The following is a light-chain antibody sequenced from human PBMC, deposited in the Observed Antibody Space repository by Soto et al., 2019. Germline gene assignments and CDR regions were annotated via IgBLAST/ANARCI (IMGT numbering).Light chain of an antibody. CDR3: QQSSSTPRT. Sequence: DIQMTQSPSALSSSVGDRVTITCRASQSISSYLNWYQQRPGKAPKLLIYAASSLQSGVPSTFSGSGSGPDFTLNIRSLHPDDFATYYCQQSSSTPRTFGQETKV. CDR2: AAS. V-gene: IGKV1-39*01. J-gene: IGKJ1*01. CDR1: QSISSY.